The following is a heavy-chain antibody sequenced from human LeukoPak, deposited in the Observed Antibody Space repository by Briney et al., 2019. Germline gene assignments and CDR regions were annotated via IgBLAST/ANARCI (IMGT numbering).Heavy chain of an antibody. V-gene: IGHV1-2*06. CDR1: GYTFTGYY. CDR2: INPNSGGT. CDR3: ARRGIAAAGTRGPFDY. J-gene: IGHJ4*02. D-gene: IGHD6-13*01. Sequence: ASVKVSCKASGYTFTGYYMHWVRQAPGQGLEWMGRINPNSGGTNYAQKFQGRATMTRDTSISTAYMELSRLRSDDTAVYYCARRGIAAAGTRGPFDYWGQGTLVTVSS.